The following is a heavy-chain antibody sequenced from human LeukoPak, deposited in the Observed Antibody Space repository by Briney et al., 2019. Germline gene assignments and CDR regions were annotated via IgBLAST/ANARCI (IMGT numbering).Heavy chain of an antibody. Sequence: ASVKVSCKASGYTFTSYGISWVRQAPGQGLEWMGWISAYNGNTNYAQKLQGRVTMTTDTSTSTAYMELRSLRSDDTAVYYCARDRFSGGSCYFRRSYYFDYWGQGTLVTVSS. D-gene: IGHD2-15*01. CDR1: GYTFTSYG. J-gene: IGHJ4*02. V-gene: IGHV1-18*01. CDR3: ARDRFSGGSCYFRRSYYFDY. CDR2: ISAYNGNT.